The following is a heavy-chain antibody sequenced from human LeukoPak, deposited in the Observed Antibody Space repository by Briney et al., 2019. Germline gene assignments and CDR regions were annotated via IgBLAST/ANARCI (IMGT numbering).Heavy chain of an antibody. CDR3: ANDYGLGTYSRY. D-gene: IGHD3-10*01. Sequence: PGGSLRLSCAVSGFRFSSYAMSWVRQAPGKGLEWVAVVSDSGDNTHYVNSVKGRFTISRDNSENTLYLLMNSLRGEDTAVYYCANDYGLGTYSRYWGQGTLVTVSS. CDR2: VSDSGDNT. J-gene: IGHJ4*02. CDR1: GFRFSSYA. V-gene: IGHV3-23*01.